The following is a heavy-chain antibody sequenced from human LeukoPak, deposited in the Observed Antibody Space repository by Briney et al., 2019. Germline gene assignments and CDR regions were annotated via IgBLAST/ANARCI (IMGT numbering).Heavy chain of an antibody. V-gene: IGHV1-2*02. Sequence: ASVKVSCKASGYTLTGYYMHWVRQAPGQGLEWMGWINPNSSGTNYAQKFQGRVTMTRDTSISTDYMELRRLTSDDTAVYYCARDGDGRINFDYWGQGTLVTVSS. CDR1: GYTLTGYY. J-gene: IGHJ4*02. D-gene: IGHD2-21*01. CDR2: INPNSSGT. CDR3: ARDGDGRINFDY.